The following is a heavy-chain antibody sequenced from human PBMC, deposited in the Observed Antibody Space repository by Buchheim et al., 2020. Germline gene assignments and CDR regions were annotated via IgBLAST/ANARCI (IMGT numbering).Heavy chain of an antibody. CDR3: TRDGGAWSFDY. D-gene: IGHD3-3*01. Sequence: HVQLVQSGAELKKPGASVKVSCKSSGTTVTTDFVHWVRQAPGQGLEWMGRIDPRGVSTIYAQKLQGRVTLTSDISTTTHYMGLNSLTSEDMAVYFCTRDGGAWSFDYWGQGTL. CDR1: GTTVTTDF. CDR2: IDPRGVST. J-gene: IGHJ4*03. V-gene: IGHV1-46*03.